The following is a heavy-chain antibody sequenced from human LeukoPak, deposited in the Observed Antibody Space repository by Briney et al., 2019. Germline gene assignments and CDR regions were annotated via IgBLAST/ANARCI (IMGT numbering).Heavy chain of an antibody. D-gene: IGHD4-17*01. V-gene: IGHV1-18*01. CDR1: GYTFTSYG. CDR3: ASHAFYGDYDAGWFDP. Sequence: GASVKVSCKASGYTFTSYGISWVRQAPGQGLEWMGWISAYNGNTNYAQKLQGRGTITTETTRRTEYMELRSLRSDDTAVYYCASHAFYGDYDAGWFDPWGQGTLVTVSS. J-gene: IGHJ5*02. CDR2: ISAYNGNT.